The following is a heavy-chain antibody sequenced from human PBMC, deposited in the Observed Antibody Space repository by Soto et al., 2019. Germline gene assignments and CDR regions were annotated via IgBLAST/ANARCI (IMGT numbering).Heavy chain of an antibody. V-gene: IGHV1-18*01. CDR1: GYTFTSYG. D-gene: IGHD3-9*01. CDR3: ARLTEIDDYDILTGYYFDY. J-gene: IGHJ4*02. Sequence: GASVKVSCKASGYTFTSYGISWVRQAPGQGLEWMGWISAYNGNTNYAQKLQGRVTMTTDTSTSTVYMELRSLRSDDTAVYYCARLTEIDDYDILTGYYFDYWGQGTLVTVSS. CDR2: ISAYNGNT.